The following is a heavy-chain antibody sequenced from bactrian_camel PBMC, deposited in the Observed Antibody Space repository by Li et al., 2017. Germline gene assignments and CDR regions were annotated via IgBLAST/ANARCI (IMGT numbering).Heavy chain of an antibody. D-gene: IGHD1*01. J-gene: IGHJ4*01. CDR1: GFPYRGNY. V-gene: IGHV3S40*01. CDR3: AAGPRFGQYAY. CDR2: LYTGVGRL. Sequence: VQLVESGGGSVQAGGSLRLSCVASGFPYRGNYMAWFRQVPGKPREGVAALYTGVGRLDYADAVKGRFTISQDNVQNVVYLQMNSLVPEDTAMYYCAAGPRFGQYAYWGQGTQVTVS.